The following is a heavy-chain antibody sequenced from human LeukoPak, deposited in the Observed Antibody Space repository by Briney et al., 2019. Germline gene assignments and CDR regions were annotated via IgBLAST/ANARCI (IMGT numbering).Heavy chain of an antibody. CDR2: ISSGGSTI. Sequence: GGSLRLSCAASGFTFSSYEMNWVRQAPGKGLEWVSYISSGGSTIYYADSVKGRFTISGDNAKNSLYLQMNSLRAEDTAVYYCAREGRAVSGPFDYWGQGTLVTVSS. J-gene: IGHJ4*02. CDR1: GFTFSSYE. CDR3: AREGRAVSGPFDY. D-gene: IGHD6-19*01. V-gene: IGHV3-48*03.